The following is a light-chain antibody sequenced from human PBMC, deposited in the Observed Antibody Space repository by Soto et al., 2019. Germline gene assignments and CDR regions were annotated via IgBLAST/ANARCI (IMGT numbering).Light chain of an antibody. CDR1: TSNSGSNY. CDR3: ATWDDSLNGFYD. Sequence: QSVLTQLRSGSGTHGQGVSISCWGSTSNSGSNYVYWYQQLPGPAPKLLIYVNNQRPSGVPDRFSGSKSGTSASLAISGLRSDDEADYFCATWDDSLNGFYDFGTGTKVTVL. J-gene: IGLJ1*01. V-gene: IGLV1-47*01. CDR2: VNN.